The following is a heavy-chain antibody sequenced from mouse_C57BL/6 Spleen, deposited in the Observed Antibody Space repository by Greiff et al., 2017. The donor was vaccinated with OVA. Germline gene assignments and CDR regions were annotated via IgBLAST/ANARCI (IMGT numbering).Heavy chain of an antibody. CDR3: ARHRAQATDFDC. D-gene: IGHD3-2*02. J-gene: IGHJ2*01. V-gene: IGHV5-6*01. CDR2: ISSGGSYT. CDR1: GFTFSSYG. Sequence: EVMLVESGGDLVKPGGSLKLSCAASGFTFSSYGMSWVRQTPDKRLEWVATISSGGSYTYYPDSVKGRFTISRDNAKNTLYLQMSSLKSEDTAMYYCARHRAQATDFDCWGQGTTLTVSS.